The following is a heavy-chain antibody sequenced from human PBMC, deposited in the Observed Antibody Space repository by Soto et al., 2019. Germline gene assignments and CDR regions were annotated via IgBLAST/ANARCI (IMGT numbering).Heavy chain of an antibody. CDR1: RGTFTNYA. CDR3: ARDRAGYYSHFVY. Sequence: QVYLVQSGAEVKKPGSSVKVSCKALRGTFTNYAFSWVRQAPGHGLEWMGGIMPFFGSGNYAQKFQGRINXXXXXXXXSVYLELTSLRSEDTAVYYCARDRAGYYSHFVYWGQGTLVTVSS. J-gene: IGHJ4*02. CDR2: IMPFFGSG. D-gene: IGHD3-22*01. V-gene: IGHV1-69*01.